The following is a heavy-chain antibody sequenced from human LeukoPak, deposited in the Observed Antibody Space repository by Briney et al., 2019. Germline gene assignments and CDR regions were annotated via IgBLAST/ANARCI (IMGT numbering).Heavy chain of an antibody. CDR1: GGSMSSYY. CDR2: MDSSGST. Sequence: SETLSLTCTVSGGSMSSYYWSWIRQPPGRGLEWIGYMDSSGSTNYSPSLKNRVIISVDRSKSQSSLKLSSVTAADTAVYYCARHGGSYSFDYWGQGTLVTVSS. J-gene: IGHJ4*02. D-gene: IGHD1-26*01. V-gene: IGHV4-59*08. CDR3: ARHGGSYSFDY.